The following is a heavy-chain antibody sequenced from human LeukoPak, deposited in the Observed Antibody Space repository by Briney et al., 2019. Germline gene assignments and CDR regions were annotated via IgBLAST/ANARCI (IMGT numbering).Heavy chain of an antibody. D-gene: IGHD2-2*01. CDR3: AKEEDIVVVPAARFDP. CDR1: GFTFSSYA. Sequence: GGSLRLSCAASGFTFSSYAMSWVRQAPGKGLEWVSAISGSGGSTSYADSVKGRFTISRDNSKNTLYLQMNSLRAEDTAVYYCAKEEDIVVVPAARFDPWGQGTLVTVSS. J-gene: IGHJ5*02. CDR2: ISGSGGST. V-gene: IGHV3-23*01.